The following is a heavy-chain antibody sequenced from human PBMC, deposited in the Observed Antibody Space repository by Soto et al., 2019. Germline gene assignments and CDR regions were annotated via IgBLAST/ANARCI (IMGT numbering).Heavy chain of an antibody. J-gene: IGHJ6*03. CDR3: ASIKIALMVYAQYYMDV. D-gene: IGHD2-8*01. CDR2: ISYDGSNK. V-gene: IGHV3-30*03. CDR1: GFTFSSYG. Sequence: GGSLRLSCAASGFTFSSYGMHWVRQAPGKGLEWVAVISYDGSNKYYADSVKGRFTISRDNSKNTLYLQMNSLRAEDTAVYYCASIKIALMVYAQYYMDVWGKGTTVTVSS.